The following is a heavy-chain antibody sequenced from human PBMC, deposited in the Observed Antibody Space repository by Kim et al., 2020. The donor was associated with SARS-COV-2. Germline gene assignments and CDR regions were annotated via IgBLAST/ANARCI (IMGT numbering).Heavy chain of an antibody. J-gene: IGHJ4*02. CDR3: AREPERKNYYDSSGYYSDY. D-gene: IGHD3-22*01. Sequence: GRFTISRDNAKNALYLQMNSLRAEDTAVYYCAREPERKNYYDSSGYYSDYWGQGTLVTVSS. V-gene: IGHV3-11*06.